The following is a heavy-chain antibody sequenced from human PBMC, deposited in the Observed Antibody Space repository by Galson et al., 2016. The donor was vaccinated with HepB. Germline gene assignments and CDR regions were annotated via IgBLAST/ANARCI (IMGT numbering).Heavy chain of an antibody. CDR2: IHFSVST. D-gene: IGHD2-15*01. V-gene: IGHV4-59*12. J-gene: IGHJ2*01. Sequence: SETLSLTCTVSGGSINSYYWSWIRQSPGKGLECIGQIHFSVSTHYNPSLRSRVTIALDTSRTQFSLKLTSLTAADPAVYYCARLGGCSGDPCPTGYFDVWGSATLVTVSS. CDR3: ARLGGCSGDPCPTGYFDV. CDR1: GGSINSYY.